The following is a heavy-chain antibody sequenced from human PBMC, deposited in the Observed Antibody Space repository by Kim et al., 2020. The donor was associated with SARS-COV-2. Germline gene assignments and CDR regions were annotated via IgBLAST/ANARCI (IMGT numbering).Heavy chain of an antibody. Sequence: NNRNYQKFQARVSITRDTSATTAYLGLSGLRSEDTAVYYCAREAVAGSFDYWGQGTLVTVSS. CDR2: NN. J-gene: IGHJ4*02. CDR3: AREAVAGSFDY. V-gene: IGHV1-3*01. D-gene: IGHD6-19*01.